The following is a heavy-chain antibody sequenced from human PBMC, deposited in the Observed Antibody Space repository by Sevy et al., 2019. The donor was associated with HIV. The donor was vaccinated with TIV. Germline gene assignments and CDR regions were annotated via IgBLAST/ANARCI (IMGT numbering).Heavy chain of an antibody. Sequence: SETLSLTCSVSGAFISSATYYWTWIRQHPGKGLEWIGDISYSGSTYLNPSLKSRVTISLDTSKNQFSLKVSSVTAADTAIYYCARRAYSGHDLGSKAGAFDYWGQGTLVTVSS. V-gene: IGHV4-31*03. CDR1: GAFISSATYY. CDR2: ISYSGST. CDR3: ARRAYSGHDLGSKAGAFDY. J-gene: IGHJ4*02. D-gene: IGHD5-12*01.